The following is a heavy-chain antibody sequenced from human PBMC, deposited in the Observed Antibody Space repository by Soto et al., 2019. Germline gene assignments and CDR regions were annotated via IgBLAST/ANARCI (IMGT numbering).Heavy chain of an antibody. D-gene: IGHD1-26*01. Sequence: ASVKVSCKASGYTFTGHYIHCVRQAPGQGLEWMGWINPNSAGTNYAQKFQGRVSMTRDTPISTAYMELSRLRSDDTAVYYCARSHSSPELGYFDYWGQGTLVTVSS. J-gene: IGHJ4*02. CDR3: ARSHSSPELGYFDY. CDR2: INPNSAGT. V-gene: IGHV1-2*02. CDR1: GYTFTGHY.